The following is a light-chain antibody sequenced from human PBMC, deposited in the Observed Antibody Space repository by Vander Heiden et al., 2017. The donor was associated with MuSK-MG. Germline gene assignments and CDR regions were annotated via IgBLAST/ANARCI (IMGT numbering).Light chain of an antibody. CDR1: SSNIGAGYD. CDR3: QSYDSSLSAL. V-gene: IGLV1-40*01. Sequence: QSVLTQPPSVSGAPGQRVTIPCTGSSSNIGAGYDVHWYQQLPGTAPKLLIYANSNRPSGVPDRFSGSKSGTSASLAITGLQAEDEAYYYCQSYDSSLSALFGGGTKLTVL. J-gene: IGLJ2*01. CDR2: ANS.